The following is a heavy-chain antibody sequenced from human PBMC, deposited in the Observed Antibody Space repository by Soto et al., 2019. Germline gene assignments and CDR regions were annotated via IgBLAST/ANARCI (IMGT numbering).Heavy chain of an antibody. V-gene: IGHV5-51*01. CDR1: GYSFTSYW. CDR2: IYPGDSDT. D-gene: IGHD6-19*01. J-gene: IGHJ3*02. Sequence: GESLQISCKGSGYSFTSYWIGCVRQMPGKGLEWMGIIYPGDSDTRYSPYFQGQVTISADKSISTAYLQWSSLKASDTAMYYCARQWLVKVAFDIWGKGTMVTVS. CDR3: ARQWLVKVAFDI.